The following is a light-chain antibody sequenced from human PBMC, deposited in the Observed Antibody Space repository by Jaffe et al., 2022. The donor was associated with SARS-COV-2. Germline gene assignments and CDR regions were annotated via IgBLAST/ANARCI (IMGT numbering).Light chain of an antibody. CDR1: QRISTY. V-gene: IGKV3-11*01. CDR2: DIS. J-gene: IGKJ4*01. CDR3: QLRSNWPPT. Sequence: EIVLTQSPATLSLSPGERATLSCRASQRISTYLAWYQQKPGQAPRLLIYDISDRAAGIPARFSGSGSGTDFTLTISSLEPEDFAVYYCQLRSNWPPTFGGGTKIEIK.